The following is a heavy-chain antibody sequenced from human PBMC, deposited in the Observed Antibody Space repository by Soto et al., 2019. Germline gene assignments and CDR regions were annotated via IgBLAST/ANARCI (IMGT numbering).Heavy chain of an antibody. D-gene: IGHD1-1*01. Sequence: QVQLVQSGAEVKKPGASVKVSCKASGYTFTSYAMHWVRHAPGQRLEWMGWINAGNGNTKYSQKFQGRVTITRDTSASTAYMELSSLTSEDTAVYYGASRGGTYNPPEIYWGQGTLVTVSS. CDR1: GYTFTSYA. V-gene: IGHV1-3*01. CDR2: INAGNGNT. J-gene: IGHJ4*02. CDR3: ASRGGTYNPPEIY.